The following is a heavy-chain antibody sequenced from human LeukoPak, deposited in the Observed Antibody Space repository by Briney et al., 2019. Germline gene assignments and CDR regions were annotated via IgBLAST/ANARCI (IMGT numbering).Heavy chain of an antibody. V-gene: IGHV3-48*01. D-gene: IGHD2-15*01. J-gene: IGHJ6*03. CDR3: ARGPPGGYYYYMDV. Sequence: SGGSLRLSRAASGFTFSSYSMNWVRQAPGKGLEWVSYISSSSSTIYYADSVKGRFTISRDNAKNSLYLQMNSLRAEDTAVYYCARGPPGGYYYYMDVWGKGTTVTVSS. CDR1: GFTFSSYS. CDR2: ISSSSSTI.